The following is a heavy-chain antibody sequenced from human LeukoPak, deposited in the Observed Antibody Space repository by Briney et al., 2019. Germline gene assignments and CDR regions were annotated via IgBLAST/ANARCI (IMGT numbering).Heavy chain of an antibody. CDR3: AGEFYGSGRVDY. Sequence: GGSLRLSCAASGFTFSSYSMNWVRQAPGKGLEWVSSISSSSSYIYYADSVKGRFTISRDNAKNSLYLQMNSLRAEDTAVYYCAGEFYGSGRVDYWGQGTLVTVSS. J-gene: IGHJ4*02. CDR1: GFTFSSYS. V-gene: IGHV3-21*04. CDR2: ISSSSSYI. D-gene: IGHD3-10*01.